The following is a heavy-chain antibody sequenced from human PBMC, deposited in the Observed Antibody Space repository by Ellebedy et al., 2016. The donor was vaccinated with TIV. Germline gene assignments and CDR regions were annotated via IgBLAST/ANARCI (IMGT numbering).Heavy chain of an antibody. CDR1: GGSFTGYY. D-gene: IGHD1-26*01. Sequence: SETLSLTXAVYGGSFTGYYWTWIRQPPGKGLEWIGEINDSGSTNYNPSLKSRVTISADTSKNQFSLKLSSVTAADTAVYYCARGLGGSYYGYWGQGTLVTVSS. CDR3: ARGLGGSYYGY. CDR2: INDSGST. J-gene: IGHJ4*02. V-gene: IGHV4-34*01.